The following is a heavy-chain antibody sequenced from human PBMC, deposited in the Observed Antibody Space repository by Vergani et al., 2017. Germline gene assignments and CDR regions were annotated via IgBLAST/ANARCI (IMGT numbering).Heavy chain of an antibody. Sequence: QVQLVESGGGVVQPGRSLRLSCAASGFTFSSFVMHWVRQAPGKGLEWVAVISYDGSNKYYADSVKGRFTISRDNSKNTLYMQMNSLRAEDTAVYYCARDQRDSGVFDYWGQGTLVTVSS. D-gene: IGHD1-26*01. V-gene: IGHV3-30-3*01. CDR1: GFTFSSFV. CDR2: ISYDGSNK. CDR3: ARDQRDSGVFDY. J-gene: IGHJ4*02.